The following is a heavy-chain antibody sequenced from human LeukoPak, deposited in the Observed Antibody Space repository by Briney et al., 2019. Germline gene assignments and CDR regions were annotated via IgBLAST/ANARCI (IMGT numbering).Heavy chain of an antibody. CDR1: GFALSSYE. V-gene: IGHV3-48*03. CDR2: ISSSGSNI. J-gene: IGHJ4*02. Sequence: GESLRLSCAASGFALSSYEMKWVRQARGKGLECVAYISSSGSNIYYGDSVKGRFTISRDNAKNSLYLHMNSLRAEDTAVYYCARGKGRDGSGAPFDYWGQGTLVTVSS. D-gene: IGHD3-10*01. CDR3: ARGKGRDGSGAPFDY.